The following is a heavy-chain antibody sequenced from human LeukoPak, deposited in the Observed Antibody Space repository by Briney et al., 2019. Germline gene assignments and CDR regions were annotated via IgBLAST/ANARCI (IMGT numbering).Heavy chain of an antibody. D-gene: IGHD1-26*01. CDR1: GYTFTNYY. CDR3: ASLYDIVGTTVDY. CDR2: IDPNSGGT. V-gene: IGHV1-2*06. J-gene: IGHJ4*02. Sequence: ASVKVSCKTSGYTFTNYYIHWVRQAPGQGLEWMGRIDPNSGGTKSAKNFQVRVTMTRDTSISTAYMALSGLRSDDTAVYYCASLYDIVGTTVDYWGQGTLVTVSS.